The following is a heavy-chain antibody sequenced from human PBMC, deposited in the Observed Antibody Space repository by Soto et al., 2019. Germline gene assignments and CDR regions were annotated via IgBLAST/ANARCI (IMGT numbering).Heavy chain of an antibody. J-gene: IGHJ3*02. Sequence: GASVKVSCKASGGTFSSYAISWVRQAPGRGLEWMGGIIPIFGTANYAQKFQGRVTITADKSTSTAYMELSSLRPEDTAVYYCASAYYYDSSGKDAFDIWGQGTMVTVSS. CDR3: ASAYYYDSSGKDAFDI. CDR1: GGTFSSYA. V-gene: IGHV1-69*06. D-gene: IGHD3-22*01. CDR2: IIPIFGTA.